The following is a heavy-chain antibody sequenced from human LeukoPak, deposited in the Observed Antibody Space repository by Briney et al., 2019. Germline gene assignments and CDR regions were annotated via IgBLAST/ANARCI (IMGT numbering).Heavy chain of an antibody. D-gene: IGHD6-13*01. V-gene: IGHV3-23*01. J-gene: IGHJ4*02. Sequence: GGSLRVSCAASGVTFSSHAMSWVRQAPGKGLEWVSAISGSGASTYYADSVKGRFNVSRDNSKNTLYLQMNSLRAEDTAVYYCAKHNGYSSSWYSYWGQGTLVSVSS. CDR2: ISGSGAST. CDR3: AKHNGYSSSWYSY. CDR1: GVTFSSHA.